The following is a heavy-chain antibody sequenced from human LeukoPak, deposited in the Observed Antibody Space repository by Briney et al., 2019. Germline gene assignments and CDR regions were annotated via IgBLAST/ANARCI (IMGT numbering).Heavy chain of an antibody. CDR2: ISQDVSHK. J-gene: IGHJ4*02. CDR1: GFTFSSYW. V-gene: IGHV3-7*01. D-gene: IGHD5-12*01. CDR3: QRVGYIGWKFEN. Sequence: PGGSLRLSCAASGFTFSSYWMSWVRQAPGKGLQSVAYISQDVSHKYYVDSVKGRFTISRDNAKNTLHLEMNSLRAKDTALYYCQRVGYIGWKFENWGQGTLVTVSS.